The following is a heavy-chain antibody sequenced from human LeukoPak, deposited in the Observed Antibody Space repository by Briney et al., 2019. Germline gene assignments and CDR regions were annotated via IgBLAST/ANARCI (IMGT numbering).Heavy chain of an antibody. CDR3: ARDDFGVAIDIHYYYYGMDV. D-gene: IGHD3-3*01. J-gene: IGHJ6*02. Sequence: PGGSLRLSCAASGFTFSSYWMHWVRHAPGKGLVWVSRINSDGSSTSYADSVKGRFTISRDNAKNTLYLQMNSLRAEDTAVYYCARDDFGVAIDIHYYYYGMDVWGQGTTVTVSS. CDR1: GFTFSSYW. V-gene: IGHV3-74*01. CDR2: INSDGSST.